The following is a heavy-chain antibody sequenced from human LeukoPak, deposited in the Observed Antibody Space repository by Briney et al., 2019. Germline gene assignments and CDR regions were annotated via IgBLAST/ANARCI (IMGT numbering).Heavy chain of an antibody. J-gene: IGHJ5*02. CDR3: ARDVYRYYSDTSDYSLNWFDP. CDR1: GGSISGYY. Sequence: SETLSLTCTVSGGSISGYYWNWIRQPPGKGLEWIGYIHYSGTTNYNPSLKSRVTISVDTSKNQLSLKLSSATAADTAVYYCARDVYRYYSDTSDYSLNWFDPWGQGTLVTVSS. CDR2: IHYSGTT. V-gene: IGHV4-59*01. D-gene: IGHD3-22*01.